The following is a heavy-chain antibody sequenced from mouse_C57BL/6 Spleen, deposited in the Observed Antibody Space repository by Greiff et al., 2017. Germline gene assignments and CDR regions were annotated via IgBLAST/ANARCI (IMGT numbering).Heavy chain of an antibody. CDR3: TLTGTGAMDY. J-gene: IGHJ4*01. Sequence: EVQGVESGGGLVQPGGSMKLSCAASGFTFSDAWMDWVRQSPEKGLEWVAEIRNKANNHATYYAESVKGRFTISRDDSKRSVYLQMNSLRAEDTGIYYCTLTGTGAMDYWGQGTSVTVSS. D-gene: IGHD4-1*01. CDR1: GFTFSDAW. CDR2: IRNKANNHAT. V-gene: IGHV6-6*01.